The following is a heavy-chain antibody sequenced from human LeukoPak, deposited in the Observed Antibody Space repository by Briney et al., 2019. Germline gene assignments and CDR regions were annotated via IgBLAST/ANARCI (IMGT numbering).Heavy chain of an antibody. CDR3: ARRANYYDSSGYPVGSWFDP. V-gene: IGHV5-51*01. Sequence: GESLKISCKGSGYSFTSYWIGWVRQMPGKGLEWVGIIYPGDSDTRYSPSFQGQVTISADKSISTAYLQWSSLKASDTAMYYCARRANYYDSSGYPVGSWFDPWGQGTLVTVSS. D-gene: IGHD3-22*01. CDR1: GYSFTSYW. CDR2: IYPGDSDT. J-gene: IGHJ5*02.